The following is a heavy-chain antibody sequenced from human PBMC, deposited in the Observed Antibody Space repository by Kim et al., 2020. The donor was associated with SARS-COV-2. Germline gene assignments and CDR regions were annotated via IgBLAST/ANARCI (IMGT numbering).Heavy chain of an antibody. CDR2: INPSGGST. CDR3: ARDIVVVPAARPLCY. Sequence: ASVKVSCKASGYTFTSYYMHWVRQAPGQGLEWMGIINPSGGSTSYAQKFQGRVTMTRDTSTSTVYMELSSLRSEDTAVYYCARDIVVVPAARPLCYWGQGTLVTVSS. CDR1: GYTFTSYY. J-gene: IGHJ4*02. V-gene: IGHV1-46*01. D-gene: IGHD2-2*01.